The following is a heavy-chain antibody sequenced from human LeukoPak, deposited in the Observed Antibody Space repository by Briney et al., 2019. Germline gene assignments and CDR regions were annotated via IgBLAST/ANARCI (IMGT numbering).Heavy chain of an antibody. CDR2: IYYSGST. J-gene: IGHJ2*01. D-gene: IGHD3-10*02. Sequence: SETLSLTCTVSGVSINGYYWSWIRQPPGKGLEWIGYIYYSGSTNYNPSLKSRVTISVDTSKNQFSLKLSSVTAADTAVYYCARAMLAAHFDLWGRGTLVTVSS. V-gene: IGHV4-59*01. CDR1: GVSINGYY. CDR3: ARAMLAAHFDL.